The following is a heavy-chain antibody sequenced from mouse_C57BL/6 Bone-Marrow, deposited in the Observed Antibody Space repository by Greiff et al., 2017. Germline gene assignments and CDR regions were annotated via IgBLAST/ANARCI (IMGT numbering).Heavy chain of an antibody. CDR1: GFNIKDDY. CDR3: SSFGGNYFDF. D-gene: IGHD1-1*02. V-gene: IGHV14-4*01. J-gene: IGHJ2*01. Sequence: EVQLQQSGAELVRPGASVKLSCTASGFNIKDDYIHWVKQRPEQGLEWIGWIDPEIGDTEYDSKFQGKATITSDTSSNTAYLQLSSLTSEDTAVYYCSSFGGNYFDFWGQGTPLTVAS. CDR2: IDPEIGDT.